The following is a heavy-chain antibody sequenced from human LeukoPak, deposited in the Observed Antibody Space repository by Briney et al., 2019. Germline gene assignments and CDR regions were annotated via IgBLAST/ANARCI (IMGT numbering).Heavy chain of an antibody. CDR1: GGSISSYY. J-gene: IGHJ4*02. Sequence: SETLSLTCTVSGGSISSYYWSWIRQPPRKGLEWIGYIYYSGSTNYNPSLKSRVTISVDTSKNQFSLKLSSVTAADTAVYYCARELLSSGWQIDYWSQGTLVTVSS. V-gene: IGHV4-59*12. CDR3: ARELLSSGWQIDY. D-gene: IGHD6-19*01. CDR2: IYYSGST.